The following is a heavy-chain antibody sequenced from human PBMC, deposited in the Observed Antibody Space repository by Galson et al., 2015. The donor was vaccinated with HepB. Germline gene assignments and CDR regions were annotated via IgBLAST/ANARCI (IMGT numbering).Heavy chain of an antibody. D-gene: IGHD2-2*01. V-gene: IGHV3-15*01. CDR3: AKDAPWGAYCSSTSCYGLDY. J-gene: IGHJ4*02. CDR2: IKSNIDGGTT. Sequence: SLRLSCAASGFSFSNAWMSWVRQAPGKGLEWVGRIKSNIDGGTTDYAAPVKGRFTISRDDSKNTLYLQMNSLKTEDTAVYYCAKDAPWGAYCSSTSCYGLDYWGQGTLVTVSS. CDR1: GFSFSNAW.